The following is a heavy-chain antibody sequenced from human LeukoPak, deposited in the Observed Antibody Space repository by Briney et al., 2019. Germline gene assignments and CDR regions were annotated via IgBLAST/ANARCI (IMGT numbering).Heavy chain of an antibody. V-gene: IGHV4-59*01. CDR2: IYYSGNT. CDR1: GCSITTYY. D-gene: IGHD3-22*01. Sequence: PSESLSLTCTVSGCSITTYYWSWVRQPPGKGLEWIGYIYYSGNTNFNPALKSRVTMSDDTSKNQFSLKLTSVTAADTAVYYCARDKGEHYDSSGYLDYWGQGMLVTVSS. J-gene: IGHJ4*02. CDR3: ARDKGEHYDSSGYLDY.